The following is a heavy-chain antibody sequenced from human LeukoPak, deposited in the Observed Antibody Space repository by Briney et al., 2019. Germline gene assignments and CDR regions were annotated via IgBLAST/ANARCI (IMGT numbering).Heavy chain of an antibody. V-gene: IGHV3-23*01. D-gene: IGHD5-12*01. J-gene: IGHJ4*02. CDR3: AKAYSGYDWGYFDY. CDR1: GFTFSGYA. CDR2: ISGSGGST. Sequence: GGSLRLSCAASGFTFSGYAMSWVRQAPGKGLEWVSAISGSGGSTYYADSVKGRFTISRDNSKNTLYLQMNSLRAEDTAVYYCAKAYSGYDWGYFDYWGQGTLVTVSS.